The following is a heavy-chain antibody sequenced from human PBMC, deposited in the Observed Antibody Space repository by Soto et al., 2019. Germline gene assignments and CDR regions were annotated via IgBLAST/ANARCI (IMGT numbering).Heavy chain of an antibody. Sequence: QVQLVQSGAEVKKPGSSVRVSCKASGGTFSSFVVIWVRQAPGQGLEWMGETIPIFASANYAQNFQGRVAINSDDFTNTVYMELSNXRSDDAAVYYCAAGEKSGYYGFDVWGQGTTVIVSS. V-gene: IGHV1-69*01. CDR3: AAGEKSGYYGFDV. CDR1: GGTFSSFV. D-gene: IGHD3-16*01. CDR2: TIPIFASA. J-gene: IGHJ6*02.